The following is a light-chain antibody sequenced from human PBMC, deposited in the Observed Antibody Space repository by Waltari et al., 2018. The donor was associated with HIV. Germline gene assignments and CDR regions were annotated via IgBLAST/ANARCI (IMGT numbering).Light chain of an antibody. Sequence: QSVLTQPPSASGTPGQRVTISCSGSSYNPGRNFVYWYQQPPETAPKLLIDMNNQRPSGVPDRFSGSKSGTSASLAISGLRSEDEADYYCAAWDDSLSVVFGGGTKLTVL. CDR3: AAWDDSLSVV. V-gene: IGLV1-47*01. CDR2: MNN. CDR1: SYNPGRNF. J-gene: IGLJ2*01.